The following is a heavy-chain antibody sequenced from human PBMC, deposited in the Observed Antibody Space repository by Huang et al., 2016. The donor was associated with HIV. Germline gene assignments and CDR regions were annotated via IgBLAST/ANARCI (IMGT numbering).Heavy chain of an antibody. CDR2: IIPIFCTT. V-gene: IGHV1-69*13. CDR1: GGGSSSYA. J-gene: IGHJ4*02. CDR3: ARSGPRWGLATIWTLVY. Sequence: QVQLVQSGAEVKKPGSSVKLSCQSSGGGSSSYAISWVRQARGQGLEWMGGIIPIFCTTDYAPRFQGRVTITADESTNTAYIELSSLEYDDTALYYCARSGPRWGLATIWTLVYWGQGTLVTVSS. D-gene: IGHD5-12*01.